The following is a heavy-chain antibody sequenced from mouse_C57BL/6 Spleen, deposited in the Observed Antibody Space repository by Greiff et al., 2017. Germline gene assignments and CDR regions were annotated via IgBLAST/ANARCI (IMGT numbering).Heavy chain of an antibody. V-gene: IGHV1-80*01. Sequence: QVQLQQSGAELVKPGASVKISCKASGYAFSSYWMNWVKQRPGKGLEWIGQIYPGDGDTNYNGKFKGKATLTADKSSSTAYMQLSSLTSEDSAVYFCARGITTVVEGDYWGQGTTLTVSS. CDR1: GYAFSSYW. J-gene: IGHJ2*01. CDR2: IYPGDGDT. CDR3: ARGITTVVEGDY. D-gene: IGHD1-1*01.